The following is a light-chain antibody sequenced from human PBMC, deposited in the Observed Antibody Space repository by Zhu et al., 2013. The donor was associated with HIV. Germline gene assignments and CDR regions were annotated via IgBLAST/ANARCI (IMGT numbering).Light chain of an antibody. CDR3: CSLTVPXXRS. CDR1: QDIDTG. CDR2: DVF. V-gene: IGKV1-13*02. Sequence: AIQLIQSPSSLSASVGDRVTISCRASQDIDTGLAWYQQKPGTPPKLMIYDVFSLESGVPSRFGGSGYGTEFTLTITRLQPEDFATYFVCSLTVPXXRSFG. J-gene: IGKJ1*01.